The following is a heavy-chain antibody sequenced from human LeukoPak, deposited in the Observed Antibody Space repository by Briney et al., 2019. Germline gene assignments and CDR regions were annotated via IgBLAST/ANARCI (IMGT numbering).Heavy chain of an antibody. J-gene: IGHJ4*02. D-gene: IGHD6-13*01. V-gene: IGHV1-18*01. CDR2: ISAYNGNT. Sequence: GASVKVPCKASGYTFTSYGISWVRQAPGQGLEWMGWISAYNGNTNYAQKLQGRVTMTTDTSTSTAYMELRSLRSDDTAVYYCARVPDTSSWYYSDYWGQGTLVTVSS. CDR3: ARVPDTSSWYYSDY. CDR1: GYTFTSYG.